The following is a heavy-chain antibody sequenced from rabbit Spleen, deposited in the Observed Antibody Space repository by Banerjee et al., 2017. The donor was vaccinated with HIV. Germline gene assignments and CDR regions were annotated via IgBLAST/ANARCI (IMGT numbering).Heavy chain of an antibody. V-gene: IGHV1S7*01. Sequence: EESAGGLVQPGGSLKLSCTASGFTLSSYYMNWVRQAPGKGLEWIGYIDPVFGSTYYANWVSGRFSTSRENAQNTVFLQMTSLTAADTATYFCARDLDGVIGWNFGWWGPGTLVTVS. J-gene: IGHJ6*01. D-gene: IGHD4-1*01. CDR3: ARDLDGVIGWNFGW. CDR2: IDPVFGST. CDR1: GFTLSSYY.